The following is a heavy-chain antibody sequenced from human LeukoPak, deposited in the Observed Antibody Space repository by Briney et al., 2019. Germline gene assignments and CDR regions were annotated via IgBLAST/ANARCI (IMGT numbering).Heavy chain of an antibody. Sequence: SGTLSLTCAVSGGSISSNNWWGWVRQPPGKGLEWIGSIYYSGSTYYNPSLKSRVTISVDTSKNQFSLKLSSVTAADTAVYYCARHSAYVNWFDPWGQGTLVTVSS. CDR2: IYYSGST. J-gene: IGHJ5*02. V-gene: IGHV4-39*01. CDR1: GGSISSNNW. CDR3: ARHSAYVNWFDP. D-gene: IGHD3-16*01.